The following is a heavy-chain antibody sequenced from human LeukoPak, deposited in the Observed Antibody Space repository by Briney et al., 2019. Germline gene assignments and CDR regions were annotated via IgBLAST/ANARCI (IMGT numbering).Heavy chain of an antibody. J-gene: IGHJ5*02. CDR3: AKDPGYCSSTSCYNWFDP. V-gene: IGHV3-23*01. CDR1: GFTFSSCA. CDR2: ISGSGGST. D-gene: IGHD2-2*01. Sequence: GGSLRLSCAASGFTFSSCAMSWVRQAPGKGLEWVSAISGSGGSTYYADSVKGRFTISRDNSKNTLYLQMNSLRAEDTAVYYCAKDPGYCSSTSCYNWFDPWGQGTLVTVSS.